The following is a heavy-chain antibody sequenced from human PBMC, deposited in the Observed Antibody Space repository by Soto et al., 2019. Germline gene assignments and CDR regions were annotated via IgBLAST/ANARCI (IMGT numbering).Heavy chain of an antibody. CDR1: GFTFTSSA. V-gene: IGHV1-58*01. D-gene: IGHD1-26*01. J-gene: IGHJ6*02. Sequence: SVKVSCKASGFTFTSSAVQGVRPARGQRLEWIGGIVVGSGNTNYAQKFQERVTSTRDMATSTAYMELSSLRSEDTAVYYCAAVGSLLYYYYGMDVWGQGTTVTVSS. CDR2: IVVGSGNT. CDR3: AAVGSLLYYYYGMDV.